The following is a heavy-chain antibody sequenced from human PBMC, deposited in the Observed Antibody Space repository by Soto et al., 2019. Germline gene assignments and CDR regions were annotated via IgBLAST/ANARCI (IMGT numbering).Heavy chain of an antibody. J-gene: IGHJ4*02. V-gene: IGHV3-23*01. CDR3: AQVSTLVRGALDY. Sequence: EVQLLESGGGLVQPGGSLRLSCAASGFTFSSYAMSWVRQAPGKGLEWVSAISGSGGSTYYADSVKGRFTISRDNSKNTLYLQMNSLRAEETAVYYCAQVSTLVRGALDYWGQGTLVTVSS. CDR2: ISGSGGST. D-gene: IGHD3-10*01. CDR1: GFTFSSYA.